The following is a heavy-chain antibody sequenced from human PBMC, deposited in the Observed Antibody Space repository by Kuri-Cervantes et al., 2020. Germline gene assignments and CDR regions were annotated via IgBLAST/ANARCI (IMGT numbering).Heavy chain of an antibody. V-gene: IGHV4-59*12. J-gene: IGHJ4*02. Sequence: GSLRLSCTVSGGSISSYYWSWIRQPPGNVLEWIGYIYYSGSTNYNPSLKSRITISVDTSKNQFSLKLSSVTAADTAVYYCARLGYDDRQFDYWCQGTLVTVSS. CDR2: IYYSGST. D-gene: IGHD5-12*01. CDR1: GGSISSYY. CDR3: ARLGYDDRQFDY.